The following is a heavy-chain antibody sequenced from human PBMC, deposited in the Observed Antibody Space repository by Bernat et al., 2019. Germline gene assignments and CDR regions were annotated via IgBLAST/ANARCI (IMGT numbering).Heavy chain of an antibody. CDR2: ISYDGSNK. D-gene: IGHD3-10*01. V-gene: IGHV3-30-3*01. J-gene: IGHJ4*02. CDR1: GFTFSSYA. Sequence: QVQLVESGGGVVQPGRSLRLSCAASGFTFSSYAMHWVRQAPGKGLEWVAVISYDGSNKYYADSVKGRFTISRDNSKNTLYLQMNSLRAEDTAVYYWASPPVTKLLLGFGESKGLYYFDYWGQGTLVTVSS. CDR3: ASPPVTKLLLGFGESKGLYYFDY.